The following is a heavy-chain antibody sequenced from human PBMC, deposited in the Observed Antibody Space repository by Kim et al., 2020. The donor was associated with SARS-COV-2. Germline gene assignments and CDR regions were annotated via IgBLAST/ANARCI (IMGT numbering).Heavy chain of an antibody. D-gene: IGHD3-10*01. V-gene: IGHV4-59*13. CDR3: ARGSGFGESYGMDV. CDR1: GGSISSYY. CDR2: IYYSGST. J-gene: IGHJ6*02. Sequence: SETLSLTCTVSGGSISSYYWSWIRQPPGKGLEWIGYIYYSGSTNYNPSLKSRVTISVDTSKNQFSLKLSSVTAADTAVYYCARGSGFGESYGMDVWGQGTTVTVSS.